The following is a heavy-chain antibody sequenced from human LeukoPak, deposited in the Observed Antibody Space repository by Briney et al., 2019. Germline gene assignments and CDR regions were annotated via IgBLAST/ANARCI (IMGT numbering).Heavy chain of an antibody. V-gene: IGHV4-34*01. J-gene: IGHJ3*02. D-gene: IGHD3-22*01. CDR1: GGSFSGYY. CDR3: ARGGDSSGYYLQDAFDI. CDR2: INHSGST. Sequence: SETLSLTCAVYGGSFSGYYWSWIRQPPGKGLEWIGEINHSGSTNYNPSLKSRVTMLVDMSKNQFSLKLGSVTAADTAVYYCARGGDSSGYYLQDAFDIWGQGITVTVSS.